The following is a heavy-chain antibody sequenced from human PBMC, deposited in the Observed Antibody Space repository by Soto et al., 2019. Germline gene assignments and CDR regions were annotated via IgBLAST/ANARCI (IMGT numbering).Heavy chain of an antibody. J-gene: IGHJ5*02. CDR2: IYYSGST. CDR1: GGSITRGGYY. CDR3: ARVGGINWFDP. V-gene: IGHV4-31*03. D-gene: IGHD3-16*01. Sequence: QVQLQESGPGLVKPSQTLSLTCTVSGGSITRGGYYWSWIRHHPGKGLEWIGYIYYSGSTYYNPSLKSRVTISVDTSKNQFSLKLSSVTAADTAVYYCARVGGINWFDPWGQGTLVTVSS.